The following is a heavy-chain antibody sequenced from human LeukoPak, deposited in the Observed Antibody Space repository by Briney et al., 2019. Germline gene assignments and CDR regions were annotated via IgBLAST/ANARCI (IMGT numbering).Heavy chain of an antibody. J-gene: IGHJ3*02. CDR1: GHTFTNFG. Sequence: AASVKVSCKASGHTFTNFGISWVRQAPGQGLEWMGWISVYNGNTNYAEKVQGRVTMTADTSTRTAYMELRSLRSDDTAVYYCARAGGWAREDYKGEAFDIWGQGTKVTVSS. D-gene: IGHD6-19*01. CDR2: ISVYNGNT. CDR3: ARAGGWAREDYKGEAFDI. V-gene: IGHV1-18*01.